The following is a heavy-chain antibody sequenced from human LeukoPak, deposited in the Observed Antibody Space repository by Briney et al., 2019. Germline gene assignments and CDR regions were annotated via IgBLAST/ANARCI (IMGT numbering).Heavy chain of an antibody. V-gene: IGHV4-34*01. D-gene: IGHD2-2*01. CDR2: INHSGST. Sequence: SETLSLTCAVYGGSFGGYYWSWIRQPPGKGLEWIGEINHSGSTNYNPSLKSRVTISVDTSKNQFSLKLSSVTAADTAVYYCARGTGYCSSTSCFSHYYYYGMDVWGQGTTVTVSS. CDR3: ARGTGYCSSTSCFSHYYYYGMDV. CDR1: GGSFGGYY. J-gene: IGHJ6*02.